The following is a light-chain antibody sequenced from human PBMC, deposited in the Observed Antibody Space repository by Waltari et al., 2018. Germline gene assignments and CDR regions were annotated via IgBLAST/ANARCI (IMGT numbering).Light chain of an antibody. CDR2: GAS. CDR1: QSVSSSY. V-gene: IGKV3-20*01. Sequence: ELVLTQSPGTLSLSPGESATLSCRASQSVSSSYLAWYQQKPGQAPRLLIYGASSRATGIPDRFSGSGSGTDFTLTISRLEPEDFAVYYCQQYGSSPSWTFGQGTKVEIK. J-gene: IGKJ1*01. CDR3: QQYGSSPSWT.